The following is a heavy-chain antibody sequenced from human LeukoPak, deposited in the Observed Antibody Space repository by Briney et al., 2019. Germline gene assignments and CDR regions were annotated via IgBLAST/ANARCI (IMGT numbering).Heavy chain of an antibody. Sequence: SVKVSCKASGGTFSSYAISWVRQAPGQGLEWMGGIIPIFGTANYAQKFQGRVTITTDESTSTAYMELSSLRSEDMAVYYCARDRYCSSTSCYPMDVWGKGTTVTVSS. CDR2: IIPIFGTA. D-gene: IGHD2-2*01. CDR1: GGTFSSYA. V-gene: IGHV1-69*05. CDR3: ARDRYCSSTSCYPMDV. J-gene: IGHJ6*03.